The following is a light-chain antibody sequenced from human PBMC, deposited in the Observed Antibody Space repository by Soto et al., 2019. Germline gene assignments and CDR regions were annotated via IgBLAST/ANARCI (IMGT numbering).Light chain of an antibody. Sequence: DIQMTQSPSSVSASVGDRVTIACRASQNINSWLAWYQQKPGKAPNLLIYDASTLESGVPSRFSGSGSGTEFTLTISSLQPEDFATYYCQQFHSFSRTFGQGTKVDI. CDR1: QNINSW. CDR3: QQFHSFSRT. J-gene: IGKJ1*01. CDR2: DAS. V-gene: IGKV1-5*01.